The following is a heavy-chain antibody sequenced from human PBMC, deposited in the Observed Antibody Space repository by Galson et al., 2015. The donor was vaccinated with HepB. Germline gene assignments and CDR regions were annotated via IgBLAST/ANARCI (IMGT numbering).Heavy chain of an antibody. CDR1: GFSLSTSGMC. CDR2: IDWDDDK. D-gene: IGHD3-22*01. J-gene: IGHJ4*02. CDR3: ARWYSSSWYYYDSSGFFDY. Sequence: PALVKPTQTLTLTCTFSGFSLSTSGMCVSWIRQPPGKALEWLALIDWDDDKYYSTSLKTRLTISKDTSKNQVVLTMTNMDPVDTATYYCARWYSSSWYYYDSSGFFDYWGQGTLVTVSS. V-gene: IGHV2-70*01.